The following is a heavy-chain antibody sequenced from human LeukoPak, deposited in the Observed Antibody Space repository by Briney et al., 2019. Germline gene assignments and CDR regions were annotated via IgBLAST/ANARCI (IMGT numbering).Heavy chain of an antibody. CDR3: AKDRATMAKKTLFYYYYYGMDV. D-gene: IGHD5-12*01. CDR1: GFSFSSYG. Sequence: GGSLRLSCAASGFSFSSYGMHWVRQASGRGLEWVAFIRYDGSNKYYADSVKGRFTISRDNSKNTLYLQMNSLRAEDTAVYYCAKDRATMAKKTLFYYYYYGMDVWGQGTTVTVSS. J-gene: IGHJ6*02. CDR2: IRYDGSNK. V-gene: IGHV3-30*02.